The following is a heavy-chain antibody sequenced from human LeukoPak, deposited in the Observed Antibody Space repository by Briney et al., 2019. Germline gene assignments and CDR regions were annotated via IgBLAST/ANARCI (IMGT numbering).Heavy chain of an antibody. CDR1: GYTFTSYG. D-gene: IGHD6-13*01. V-gene: IGHV1-18*01. J-gene: IGHJ3*02. CDR3: AREGGSSSWYGTDDAFDI. Sequence: GASVKVSCKASGYTFTSYGISWVRQAPGQGLEWMGWISAYNGNTNYAQKLQGRVTMTTDTSTSTAYMELRSLRSDDTAVYYCAREGGSSSWYGTDDAFDIWGQGTMVTVSS. CDR2: ISAYNGNT.